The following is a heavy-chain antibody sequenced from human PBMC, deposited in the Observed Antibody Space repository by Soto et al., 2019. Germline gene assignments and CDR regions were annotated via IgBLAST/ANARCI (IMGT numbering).Heavy chain of an antibody. Sequence: SETLSLTCTVSGGSISSYYWSWIRQPPGKGLEWIGYIYYSGSTNYNPSLKSRVTISVDTSKNQFSLKLSSVTAADTAVYYCARSHYYDSSGPWGQGTLVTVSS. V-gene: IGHV4-59*12. J-gene: IGHJ5*02. CDR2: IYYSGST. CDR1: GGSISSYY. D-gene: IGHD3-22*01. CDR3: ARSHYYDSSGP.